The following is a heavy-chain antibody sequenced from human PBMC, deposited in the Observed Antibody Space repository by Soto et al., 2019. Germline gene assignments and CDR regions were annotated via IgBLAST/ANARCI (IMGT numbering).Heavy chain of an antibody. V-gene: IGHV3-23*01. CDR2: ISGSGGTT. D-gene: IGHD3-3*01. CDR1: GFTFENYA. Sequence: GSLTLSCVASGFTFENYAMSWVRPAPGKGLEWVSAISGSGGTTYYSDSVKGRFTISRDNSKNTVYLQMNDLRVEDAAEYFCAKDSWAIFGVPAGEYYAMDVWGQGTTVTVSA. J-gene: IGHJ6*01. CDR3: AKDSWAIFGVPAGEYYAMDV.